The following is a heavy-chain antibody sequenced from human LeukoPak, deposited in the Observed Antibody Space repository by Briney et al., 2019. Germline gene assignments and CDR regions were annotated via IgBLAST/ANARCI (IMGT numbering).Heavy chain of an antibody. CDR1: GFTFSSYW. CDR2: IYSGGST. CDR3: ARDPGDY. Sequence: PGGSLRLSCAASGFTFSSYWMHWVRQGPGKGLEWVSVIYSGGSTYYADSVKGRFTISRDNSKNTLYLQMNSLRAEDTAVYYCARDPGDYWGQGTLVTVSS. J-gene: IGHJ4*02. V-gene: IGHV3-53*01.